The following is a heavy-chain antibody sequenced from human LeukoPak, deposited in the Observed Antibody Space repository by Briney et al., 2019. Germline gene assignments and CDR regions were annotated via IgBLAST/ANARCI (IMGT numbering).Heavy chain of an antibody. CDR3: ARNNRRTPGVLFY. V-gene: IGHV1-8*01. Sequence: GASVKVSCKASGYTFTSYDINWVRQATGQGLEWMGWMNPNSGNTGYAQKFQGRVTMTRNTSISTAYMELSSLRSEDTAVYYCARNNRRTPGVLFYWGQGTLVTVSS. J-gene: IGHJ4*02. CDR2: MNPNSGNT. CDR1: GYTFTSYD. D-gene: IGHD1-1*01.